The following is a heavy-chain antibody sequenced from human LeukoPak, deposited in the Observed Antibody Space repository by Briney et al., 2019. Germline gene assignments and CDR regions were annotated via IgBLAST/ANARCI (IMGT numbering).Heavy chain of an antibody. D-gene: IGHD3-22*01. CDR2: ISGSGGST. CDR3: AKEPIYYYDSSAYHYFDY. V-gene: IGHV3-23*01. Sequence: GGSLRLSCAASGFIFSSYAMSWVRQAPGKGLEWVSAISGSGGSTYYADSVKGRFTISRDNSKNTLYLQMDSLRAEDTAVYYCAKEPIYYYDSSAYHYFDYWGQGTLVTVSS. J-gene: IGHJ4*02. CDR1: GFIFSSYA.